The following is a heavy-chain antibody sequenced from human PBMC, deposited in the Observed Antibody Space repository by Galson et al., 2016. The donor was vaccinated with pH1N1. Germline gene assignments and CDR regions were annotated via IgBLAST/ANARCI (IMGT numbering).Heavy chain of an antibody. CDR2: FNPNNGDT. Sequence: SVKVSCKASEYTFIGYYIHWMRQAPGHGLAWMGRFNPNNGDTHYAQNFQGRVTMTRDTSISTAYMELNSLRSDDTAVYYCARVNTYDSSGYYPFDYWGQGTQVTVSS. V-gene: IGHV1-2*06. D-gene: IGHD3-22*01. J-gene: IGHJ4*02. CDR1: EYTFIGYY. CDR3: ARVNTYDSSGYYPFDY.